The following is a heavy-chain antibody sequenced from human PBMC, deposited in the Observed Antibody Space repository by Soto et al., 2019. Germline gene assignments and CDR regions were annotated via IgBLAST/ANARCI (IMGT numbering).Heavy chain of an antibody. Sequence: SLRLSCAASGYTFSSYGMHWVRQAPGKGLEWVAVISYDGSNKYYADSVKGRFTISRDNSKNTLYLQMNSLRAEDTAVYYCAKMAGVGYYYGMDVWGQGTTVTVSS. V-gene: IGHV3-30*18. CDR1: GYTFSSYG. CDR2: ISYDGSNK. CDR3: AKMAGVGYYYGMDV. J-gene: IGHJ6*02.